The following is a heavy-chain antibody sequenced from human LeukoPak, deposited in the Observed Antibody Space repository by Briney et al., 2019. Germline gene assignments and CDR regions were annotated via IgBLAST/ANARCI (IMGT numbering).Heavy chain of an antibody. Sequence: SETLSLTCTVSGGYISTCYWSWIRQSAEKGLEWIGRIYTSGSTNYNPSLKSRVTMSVDTSKNQFSLKLSSVTAADTAVYYCARDWGITIFGVVNNWFDPWGQGTLVTVSS. V-gene: IGHV4-4*07. CDR3: ARDWGITIFGVVNNWFDP. CDR2: IYTSGST. CDR1: GGYISTCY. D-gene: IGHD3-3*01. J-gene: IGHJ5*02.